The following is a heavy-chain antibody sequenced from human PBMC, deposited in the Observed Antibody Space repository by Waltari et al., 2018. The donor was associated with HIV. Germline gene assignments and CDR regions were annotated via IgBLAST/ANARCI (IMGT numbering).Heavy chain of an antibody. D-gene: IGHD1-26*01. CDR1: GGSISSYY. Sequence: QVQLQESGPGLVKPSETLSLTCTVSGGSISSYYWSWIRQPPGKGLEWIRYIYYSGSTNYNPSLKSRVTISVDTSKNQFSLKLSSVTAADTAVYYCARSGSYRGYFDYWGQGTLVTVSS. V-gene: IGHV4-59*01. CDR2: IYYSGST. J-gene: IGHJ4*02. CDR3: ARSGSYRGYFDY.